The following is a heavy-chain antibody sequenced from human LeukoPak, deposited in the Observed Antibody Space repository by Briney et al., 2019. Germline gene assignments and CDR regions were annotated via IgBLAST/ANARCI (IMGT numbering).Heavy chain of an antibody. CDR2: MSYDGRNN. J-gene: IGHJ4*02. Sequence: TGGSLRLSCAASGFNFSNHAMHWVRQTPGKGLEWVAVMSYDGRNNYYADSVKGRFTISRDNSKNTLYLQMSSLRADDTAVYYCARDGPIGGSGWSMVADYWGQGTLVTVSS. V-gene: IGHV3-30*04. D-gene: IGHD6-19*01. CDR3: ARDGPIGGSGWSMVADY. CDR1: GFNFSNHA.